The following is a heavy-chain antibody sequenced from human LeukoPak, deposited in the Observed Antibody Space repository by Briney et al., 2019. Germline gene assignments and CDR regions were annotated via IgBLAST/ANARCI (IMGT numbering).Heavy chain of an antibody. J-gene: IGHJ4*02. Sequence: GGSLRLSCAASGFTFSGYGIHWVRQAPGKGLEWVAFIRYDGLNKYYADSVKGRFTISRDNSKNTLYLQMNSLRVEDTAVYFCATYSSPDYWGQGTLVTVSS. CDR3: ATYSSPDY. CDR1: GFTFSGYG. D-gene: IGHD6-13*01. V-gene: IGHV3-30*02. CDR2: IRYDGLNK.